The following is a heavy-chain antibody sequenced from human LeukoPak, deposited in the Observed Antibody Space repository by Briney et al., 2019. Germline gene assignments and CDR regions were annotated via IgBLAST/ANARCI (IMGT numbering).Heavy chain of an antibody. J-gene: IGHJ6*03. Sequence: SETLSLTCTVSGGSISSQYWSWIRQPPGKGLEWIGYIYYSGSTNYNPSLKSRVTISVDTSKNQFSLKLSSVTAADTAVYYCARGSRCSGGSCYAYYYYYMDVWGKGTTVTVSS. CDR1: GGSISSQY. CDR2: IYYSGST. CDR3: ARGSRCSGGSCYAYYYYYMDV. D-gene: IGHD2-15*01. V-gene: IGHV4-59*11.